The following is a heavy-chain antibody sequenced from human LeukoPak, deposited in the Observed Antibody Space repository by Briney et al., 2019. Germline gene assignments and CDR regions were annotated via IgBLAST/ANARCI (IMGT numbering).Heavy chain of an antibody. CDR3: ARVSTYFGVVTDFDY. J-gene: IGHJ4*02. D-gene: IGHD3-3*01. V-gene: IGHV1-8*01. CDR1: GYTFTSYD. CDR2: MNPNSGNT. Sequence: GASVKVSCKASGYTFTSYDINWVRQATGQGLEWMGWMNPNSGNTGYAQKFQGRVTVTRNTSISTAYMELSSLRSEDTAMYYCARVSTYFGVVTDFDYWGQGTLVTVSS.